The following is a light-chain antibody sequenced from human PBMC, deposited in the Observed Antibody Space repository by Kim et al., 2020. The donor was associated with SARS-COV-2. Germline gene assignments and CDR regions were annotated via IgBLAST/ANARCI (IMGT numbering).Light chain of an antibody. J-gene: IGKJ4*01. CDR3: QQYDSCPSLT. CDR2: GAS. V-gene: IGKV3-15*01. CDR1: QSVKSY. Sequence: EIVITQSPATLSVSPGERATLSCRASQSVKSYLAWYQQRPGQAPRLLIFGASRRATDIPDRFSGRGSGTEFTLTINSLQSEDFAVYYCQQYDSCPSLTFGGGTKVDIK.